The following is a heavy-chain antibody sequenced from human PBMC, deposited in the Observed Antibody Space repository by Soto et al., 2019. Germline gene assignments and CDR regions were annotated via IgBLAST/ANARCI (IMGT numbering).Heavy chain of an antibody. J-gene: IGHJ3*02. CDR1: GGSISSYY. V-gene: IGHV4-59*01. CDR3: ATPGYSSAKGAFDI. Sequence: QVQLQESGPGLVKPSETLSLTCTVSGGSISSYYWSWIRQPPGKGLEWIGYIYYSGSTNYNPSLRSRVTLSVDPSEHQFSLKLSSVTAADTAVYYCATPGYSSAKGAFDIWGQGTMVTVSS. CDR2: IYYSGST. D-gene: IGHD6-19*01.